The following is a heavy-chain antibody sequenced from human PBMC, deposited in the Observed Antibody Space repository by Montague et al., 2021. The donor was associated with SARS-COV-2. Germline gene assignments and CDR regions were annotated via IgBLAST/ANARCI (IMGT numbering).Heavy chain of an antibody. CDR3: ARDYGDYSSHYGLDV. Sequence: SETLSLTCSVSGEPFGGFFWTWIRQPAGKGLEWIGRIYANGGTDYNPSLESRVTMSVDTSKNQFSLKVSSVTAADTAVYYCARDYGDYSSHYGLDVWGQGTTVTVSS. CDR1: GEPFGGFF. D-gene: IGHD4-17*01. J-gene: IGHJ6*02. CDR2: IYANGGT. V-gene: IGHV4-4*07.